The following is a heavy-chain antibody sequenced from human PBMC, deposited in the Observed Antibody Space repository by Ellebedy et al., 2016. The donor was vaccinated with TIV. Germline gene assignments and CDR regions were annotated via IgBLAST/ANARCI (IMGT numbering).Heavy chain of an antibody. CDR3: ARVAGGNFGDYYFDY. V-gene: IGHV3-11*01. Sequence: GESLKISXAASGFTFSDYYMSWIRQAPGKGLEWVSYISSSGSTIYYADSVKGRFTISRDNAKNSLYLLMNSLRAEDTAVYYCARVAGGNFGDYYFDYWGQGTLVTVSS. CDR1: GFTFSDYY. J-gene: IGHJ4*02. D-gene: IGHD3-10*01. CDR2: ISSSGSTI.